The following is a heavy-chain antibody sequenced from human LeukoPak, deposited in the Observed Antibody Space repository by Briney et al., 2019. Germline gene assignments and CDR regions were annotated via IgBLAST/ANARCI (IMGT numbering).Heavy chain of an antibody. D-gene: IGHD6-19*01. CDR3: ARESSGWYKDWFDP. V-gene: IGHV4-34*01. J-gene: IGHJ5*02. CDR2: INHSGST. CDR1: GGSFSGYY. Sequence: LVNVSLNCAVYGGSFSGYYWVWIRQPPGKGLEWIGEINHSGSTNYNPYLKSRVTISVDTSKNQFYLKLSSVTAADTAVYYCARESSGWYKDWFDPWGQGTLVTVSS.